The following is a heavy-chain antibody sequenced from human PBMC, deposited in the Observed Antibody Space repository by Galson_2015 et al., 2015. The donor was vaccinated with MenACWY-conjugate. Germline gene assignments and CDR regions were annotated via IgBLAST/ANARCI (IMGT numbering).Heavy chain of an antibody. CDR3: ATASSRPEGPAPRQRAPDF. D-gene: IGHD3-3*01. CDR2: VYFDGSAT. CDR1: GFTFRTYA. J-gene: IGHJ4*01. Sequence: SLRLSCAPSGFTFRTYAIHWVRQAPGKGLEWVSVVYFDGSATFYAESMRGRFSISRDNSKKMVHLQIDNLTLEDTAMYYCATASSRPEGPAPRQRAPDFWGHGILVVVSS. V-gene: IGHV3-30*01.